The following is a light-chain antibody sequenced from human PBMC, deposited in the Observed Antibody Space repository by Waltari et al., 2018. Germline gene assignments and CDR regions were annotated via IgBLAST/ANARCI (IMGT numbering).Light chain of an antibody. CDR1: SRHVGGYHF. CDR2: EVS. CDR3: SSYTSTNTLV. V-gene: IGLV2-14*01. J-gene: IGLJ3*02. Sequence: QSALTQPASVSGSPGQPITIPCIGTSRHVGGYHFVSWYQQHPGKAPKFMIYEVSNRPSGVSNRFSGSKSGNTASLTISGLQAEDEADYYCSSYTSTNTLVFGGGTKLTVL.